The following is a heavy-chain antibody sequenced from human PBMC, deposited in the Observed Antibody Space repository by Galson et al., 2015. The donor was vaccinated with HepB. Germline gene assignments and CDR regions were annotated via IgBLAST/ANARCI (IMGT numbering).Heavy chain of an antibody. CDR1: GFTFSSYG. D-gene: IGHD5-18*01. V-gene: IGHV3-30*18. J-gene: IGHJ4*02. CDR3: AKGSPRDTAMPDFSGFGEAFDY. CDR2: ISYDGSSN. Sequence: SLRLSCAASGFTFSSYGMHWVRQAPGKGLEWVAVISYDGSSNYYADSVKGRFTISRDNSKNTLYLQMNSLRAEDTAVYYCAKGSPRDTAMPDFSGFGEAFDYWGQGTLVTVSS.